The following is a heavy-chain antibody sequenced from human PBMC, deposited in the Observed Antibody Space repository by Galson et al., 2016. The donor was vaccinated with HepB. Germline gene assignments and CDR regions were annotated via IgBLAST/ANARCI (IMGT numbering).Heavy chain of an antibody. CDR3: AFRGSSSWYGYFQN. CDR2: IIPIFGTA. J-gene: IGHJ1*01. V-gene: IGHV1-69*13. D-gene: IGHD6-13*01. CDR1: GGTFRKYA. Sequence: SVKVSCKASGGTFRKYAISWVRQAPGQGLEWMGGIIPIFGTAKYTQKFQGRVTITADESTSTAYMDLSSLRSEDTAVYYCAFRGSSSWYGYFQNWGQGTMVTVSS.